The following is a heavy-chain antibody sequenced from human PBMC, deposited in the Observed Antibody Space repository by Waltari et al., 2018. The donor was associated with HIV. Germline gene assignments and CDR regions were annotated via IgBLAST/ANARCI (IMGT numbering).Heavy chain of an antibody. CDR3: ARATYSGTGYLFDY. Sequence: QVQLQQWGAGLLKPSETLSLTCAVYGGSFSGYYWSWIRQPSGKGLEWIGEINHSGSTNYNPSLKSRVTISVDTSKNQFSLKLSSVTAADTAVYYCARATYSGTGYLFDYWGQGTLVTVSS. D-gene: IGHD3-9*01. V-gene: IGHV4-34*01. CDR2: INHSGST. CDR1: GGSFSGYY. J-gene: IGHJ4*02.